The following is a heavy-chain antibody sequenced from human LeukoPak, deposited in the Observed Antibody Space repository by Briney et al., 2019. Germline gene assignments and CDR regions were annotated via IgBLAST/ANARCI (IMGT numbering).Heavy chain of an antibody. D-gene: IGHD5-18*01. V-gene: IGHV5-51*01. CDR2: IYPGDSDT. CDR1: GYSFTSYW. J-gene: IGHJ4*02. CDR3: ARPKTLGGYNYEFEF. Sequence: RSGESLKISCKGSGYSFTSYWIGWVRQMPGKGLEWMGIIYPGDSDTRYSPSFQGQVTISVDKSISTAYLQWSSLKASDTAIYYCARPKTLGGYNYEFEFWGQGTLVTVSS.